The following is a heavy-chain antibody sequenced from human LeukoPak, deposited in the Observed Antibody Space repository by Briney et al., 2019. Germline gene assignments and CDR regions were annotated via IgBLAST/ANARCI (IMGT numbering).Heavy chain of an antibody. V-gene: IGHV3-23*01. D-gene: IGHD3-10*01. CDR1: GFTFSSYA. CDR2: ISGSGGST. Sequence: QTGGSLRLSCAASGFTFSSYAMSWVRQAPGKGLEWVSIISGSGGSTNYADSAKGRFTISRDNSKNTLYLQMNSLRAEDTAVYYCAKPYYGSGSYYGFNYYAFDYWGQGTLVTVSS. CDR3: AKPYYGSGSYYGFNYYAFDY. J-gene: IGHJ4*02.